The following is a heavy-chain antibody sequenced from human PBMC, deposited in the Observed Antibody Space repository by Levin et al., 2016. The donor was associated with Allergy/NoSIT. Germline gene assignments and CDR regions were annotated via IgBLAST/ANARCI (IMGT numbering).Heavy chain of an antibody. V-gene: IGHV4-59*08. CDR1: GGSLSSYH. CDR3: ARRDSSGWAWYFDL. CDR2: IYYSGSS. J-gene: IGHJ2*01. Sequence: SETLSLTCTVSGGSLSSYHWTWIRQPPGKGLEWIGYIYYSGSSNYNPSLKSRVTILVDTSKNQFSLQLSSVTAADTAVYYCARRDSSGWAWYFDLWGRGTLVTVSS. D-gene: IGHD6-25*01.